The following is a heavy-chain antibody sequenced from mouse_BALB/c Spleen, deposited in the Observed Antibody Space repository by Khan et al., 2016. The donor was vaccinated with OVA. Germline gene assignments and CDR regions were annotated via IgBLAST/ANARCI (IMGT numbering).Heavy chain of an antibody. CDR3: ARRFDY. V-gene: IGHV1-84*02. J-gene: IGHJ2*02. Sequence: QLQQSGPELVKPGASVKISCKASGYTFTDYQINWVKQKPGQGPEWIGWIYPGSANRKYNEKFKGKATLTVDTSSRTAFMQLSNLTSEDTGVYFCARRFDYWGQGTSLTVSS. CDR2: IYPGSANR. CDR1: GYTFTDYQ.